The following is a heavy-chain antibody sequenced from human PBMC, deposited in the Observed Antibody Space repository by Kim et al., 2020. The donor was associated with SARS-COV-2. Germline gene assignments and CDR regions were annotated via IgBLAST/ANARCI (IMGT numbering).Heavy chain of an antibody. CDR2: ISGSGGTT. V-gene: IGHV3-23*01. CDR1: GFTFRSHA. J-gene: IGHJ4*02. CDR3: AKRYCSGGTCYSIDY. Sequence: GGSLRLSCAASGFTFRSHAMNWVRQAPGKGLEWVSGISGSGGTTNYADSVKGRFTISRDNSKNTLYLQMNSLRAGYTAVYYCAKRYCSGGTCYSIDYWGQRALVTVSS. D-gene: IGHD2-15*01.